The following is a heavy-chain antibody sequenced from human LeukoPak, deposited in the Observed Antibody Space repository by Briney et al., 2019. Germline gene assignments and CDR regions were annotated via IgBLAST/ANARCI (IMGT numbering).Heavy chain of an antibody. CDR3: AKDLISYSSGWYGRFDP. J-gene: IGHJ5*02. CDR2: ISGSGGST. CDR1: GFTFSSYA. V-gene: IGHV3-23*01. Sequence: PGGSLRLSCAASGFTFSSYAMSWVRQAPGKGLEWGSAISGSGGSTYYADSVKGRFTISRDNSKNTMYLQMNSLRAEDTAVYYCAKDLISYSSGWYGRFDPWGQGTLVTVSS. D-gene: IGHD6-19*01.